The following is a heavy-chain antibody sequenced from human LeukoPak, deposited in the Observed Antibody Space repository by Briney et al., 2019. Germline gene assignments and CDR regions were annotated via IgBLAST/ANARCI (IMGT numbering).Heavy chain of an antibody. D-gene: IGHD5-24*01. Sequence: PGGSLRLSCAASGFTFSSYSMNWVRQAPGKGLEWVSSISSSSSYIYYADSVKGRFTISRDNAKNSLYLQMNSLRAEDTAVYYCARTPPRYYNGGGARFDPWGQGTLVTVSS. CDR1: GFTFSSYS. J-gene: IGHJ5*02. CDR2: ISSSSSYI. V-gene: IGHV3-21*01. CDR3: ARTPPRYYNGGGARFDP.